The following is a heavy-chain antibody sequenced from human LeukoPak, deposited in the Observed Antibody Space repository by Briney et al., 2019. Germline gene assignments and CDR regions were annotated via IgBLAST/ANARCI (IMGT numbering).Heavy chain of an antibody. CDR2: IYYSGST. J-gene: IGHJ5*02. CDR1: GGSISSSSYY. CDR3: ARGRGSGYSYAKGTDP. V-gene: IGHV4-61*01. Sequence: SETLSLTCTVSGGSISSSSYYWSWIRQPPGKGLEWIGYIYYSGSTNYNPSLKSRVTISVDTSKNQFSLKLSSVTAADTAVYYCARGRGSGYSYAKGTDPWGQGTLVTVSS. D-gene: IGHD5-18*01.